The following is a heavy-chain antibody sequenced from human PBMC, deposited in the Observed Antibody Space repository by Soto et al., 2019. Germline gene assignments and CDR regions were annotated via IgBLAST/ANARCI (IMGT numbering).Heavy chain of an antibody. D-gene: IGHD3-9*01. Sequence: TSETLSLTCTVSGGSISSYYWSWIRQPPGKGLEWIGYIYYSGSTNYNPSLKSRVTISVDTSKNQFSLKLSSVTAADTAVYYCARQREYDILTGPFDPWGQGTLVTV. CDR1: GGSISSYY. J-gene: IGHJ5*02. CDR2: IYYSGST. CDR3: ARQREYDILTGPFDP. V-gene: IGHV4-59*08.